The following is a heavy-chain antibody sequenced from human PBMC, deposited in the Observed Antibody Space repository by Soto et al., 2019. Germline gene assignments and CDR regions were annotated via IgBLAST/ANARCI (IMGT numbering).Heavy chain of an antibody. CDR3: ARGTIVARQHLDY. V-gene: IGHV3-30*03. CDR2: ISIRGGDE. D-gene: IGHD6-6*01. CDR1: GFTFSSYA. J-gene: IGHJ4*02. Sequence: QVQLVESGGGVVQPGKSLRLSCAASGFTFSSYAMHWARQAPGKGLGWVTVISIRGGDEYYAESVRGRFTISSDDSKNTLYLQMDSLRVEDTAVYYCARGTIVARQHLDYWGQGTLVTVSS.